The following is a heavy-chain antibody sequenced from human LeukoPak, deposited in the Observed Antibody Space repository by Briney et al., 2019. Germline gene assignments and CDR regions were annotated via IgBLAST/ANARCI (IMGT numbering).Heavy chain of an antibody. V-gene: IGHV1-18*01. J-gene: IGHJ3*02. D-gene: IGHD3-10*01. CDR2: ISAYNGDT. CDR3: ARDRGYYGSGSYYISLEAFDI. CDR1: GGTFTSYG. Sequence: EASVKVSCKASGGTFTSYGISWVRQAPGQGLEWMGWISAYNGDTNYAQKLQGRVTMTTDTSTSTAYMELRSLRSDDTAVYYCARDRGYYGSGSYYISLEAFDIWGQGTMVTVSS.